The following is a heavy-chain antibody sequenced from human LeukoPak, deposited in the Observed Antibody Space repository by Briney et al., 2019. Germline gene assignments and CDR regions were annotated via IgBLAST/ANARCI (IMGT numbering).Heavy chain of an antibody. CDR2: ISYDGSNK. CDR3: AREADTYYYDSGGYTREYYFDY. J-gene: IGHJ4*02. V-gene: IGHV3-30-3*01. CDR1: GFTFSSYA. Sequence: GGSLRLSCAASGFTFSSYAMHWVRQAPGKGLEWVAVISYDGSNKYYADSVKGRFTISRDNSKNTLYLQMNSLRAEDTAVYYCAREADTYYYDSGGYTREYYFDYWGQGTLVTVSS. D-gene: IGHD3-22*01.